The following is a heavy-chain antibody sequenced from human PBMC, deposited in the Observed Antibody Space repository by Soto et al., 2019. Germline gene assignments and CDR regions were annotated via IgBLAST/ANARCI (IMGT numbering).Heavy chain of an antibody. Sequence: SQTLSLTCAISGDSVSSNSAAWNWIRQSPSRGLEWLGRTYYRSKWYNDYAVSVKSRITINPDKSKNQFSLQLNSVTPEDTAVYYCAIQRDDAISFSLGAFDIWGQGTMVTVSS. CDR3: AIQRDDAISFSLGAFDI. CDR2: TYYRSKWYN. D-gene: IGHD3-16*01. CDR1: GDSVSSNSAA. J-gene: IGHJ3*02. V-gene: IGHV6-1*01.